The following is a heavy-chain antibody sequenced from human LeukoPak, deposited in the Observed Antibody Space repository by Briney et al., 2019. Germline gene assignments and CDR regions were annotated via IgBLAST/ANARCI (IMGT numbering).Heavy chain of an antibody. J-gene: IGHJ4*02. D-gene: IGHD4-17*01. V-gene: IGHV4-31*03. CDR2: IYYSGST. CDR3: ARVYFTVYYFDY. Sequence: SETLSLTCTVSGGSISSGGYYWSWIRQHPGKGLEWIGYIYYSGSTYYNPSLKSRVTISVDTSKNQFSLKLSSVTAADTAVYYCARVYFTVYYFDYWGQGTLVTVSS. CDR1: GGSISSGGYY.